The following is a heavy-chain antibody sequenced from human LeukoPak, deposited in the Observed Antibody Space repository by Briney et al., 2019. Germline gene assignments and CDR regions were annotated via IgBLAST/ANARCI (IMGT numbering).Heavy chain of an antibody. V-gene: IGHV3-30*02. D-gene: IGHD1-7*01. Sequence: GGSPRLSCAASGFIFSSYGMHWVRQAPGKGLEWVAFIRYDGSNKYYADSVKGRFTISRDNTLFLQMNSLRAEDTAVYYCAKNLELLNYYYYMDVWGKGTTVTVSS. CDR2: IRYDGSNK. CDR1: GFIFSSYG. J-gene: IGHJ6*03. CDR3: AKNLELLNYYYYMDV.